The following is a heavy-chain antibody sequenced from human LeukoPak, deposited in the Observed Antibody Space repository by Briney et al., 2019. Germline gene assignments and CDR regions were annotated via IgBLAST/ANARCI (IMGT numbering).Heavy chain of an antibody. CDR2: IKQDGSEK. V-gene: IGHV3-7*04. J-gene: IGHJ4*02. CDR1: GFTFSNHW. CDR3: ATESGTYSGTCFDY. Sequence: GGSLGPSCAASGFTFSNHWMSWVRQAPGKGLEWVANIKQDGSEKYYVDSVKGRFTISRDNARNSLSLQMNSLRAEDTAVYYCATESGTYSGTCFDYWGQGTLVTVSS. D-gene: IGHD1-26*01.